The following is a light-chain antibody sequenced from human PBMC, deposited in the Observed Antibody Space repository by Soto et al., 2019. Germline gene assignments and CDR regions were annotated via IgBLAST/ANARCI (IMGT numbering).Light chain of an antibody. CDR3: GSWDSSLSAYV. CDR1: SSNIGGNS. CDR2: DDN. Sequence: QSVLTQPPSVSAAPGQKVTISCSGSSSNIGGNSVSWYQQLPGTAPKLLIYDDNKRPSGIPDRCSGSKSGTSATLGITGFQTGDEADYYCGSWDSSLSAYVFGTGTKV. V-gene: IGLV1-51*01. J-gene: IGLJ1*01.